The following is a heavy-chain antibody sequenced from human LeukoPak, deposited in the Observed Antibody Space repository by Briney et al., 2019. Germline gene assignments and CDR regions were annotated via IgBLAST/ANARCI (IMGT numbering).Heavy chain of an antibody. Sequence: GGSLRLSCAASGLIFSNVWMNWVRQAPGKGLEWVGRSRNKANRYTTEYAASVKGRFTISRDDSKNSLYLQMNSLKTEDTAVYYCARGSDYDWRSFDCWGQGTLVTVSS. D-gene: IGHD5-12*01. J-gene: IGHJ4*02. CDR3: ARGSDYDWRSFDC. V-gene: IGHV3-72*01. CDR2: SRNKANRYTT. CDR1: GLIFSNVW.